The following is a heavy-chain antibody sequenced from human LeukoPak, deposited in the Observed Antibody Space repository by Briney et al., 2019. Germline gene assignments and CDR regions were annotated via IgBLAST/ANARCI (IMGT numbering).Heavy chain of an antibody. V-gene: IGHV4-34*01. CDR2: INHSGST. Sequence: SETLSLTCAVYGGSFSGYYWSWIRQPPGKGVEWSGEINHSGSTNYNPSLKSRVTISVDTSKNQFSLKLSSVTAADTAVYYCARGPTYYDILTGYHNWFDPWGQGTLVTVSS. J-gene: IGHJ5*02. CDR1: GGSFSGYY. D-gene: IGHD3-9*01. CDR3: ARGPTYYDILTGYHNWFDP.